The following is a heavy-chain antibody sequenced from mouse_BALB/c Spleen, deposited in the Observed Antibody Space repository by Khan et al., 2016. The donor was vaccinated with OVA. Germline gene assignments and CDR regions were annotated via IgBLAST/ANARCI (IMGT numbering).Heavy chain of an antibody. CDR3: ARAYYRYDGYYAMDY. J-gene: IGHJ4*01. CDR2: IWGGGGT. Sequence: QVQLKESGPGLVAPSQSLSITCTVSGFSLSRYNIHWVRQPPGKGLEWLGMIWGGGGTDYNSTLKSRLSIRKDNSKSQVLLKMNRLQTDDTAMYYCARAYYRYDGYYAMDYWGQGTSVTVSS. V-gene: IGHV2-6-4*01. D-gene: IGHD2-14*01. CDR1: GFSLSRYN.